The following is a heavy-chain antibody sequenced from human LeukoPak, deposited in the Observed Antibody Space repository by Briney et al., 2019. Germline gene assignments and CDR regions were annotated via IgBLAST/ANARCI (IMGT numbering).Heavy chain of an antibody. Sequence: SETLSLTCTVSGGSISGYYWSWIRQPAEKGLEWIGRIYSSGYTNYNPSLKSRVTMSVDTSKNQFSLKLSSVTAADTAVYYCASGEHDFDSWGQGTLVTVSS. V-gene: IGHV4-4*07. CDR1: GGSISGYY. CDR2: IYSSGYT. CDR3: ASGEHDFDS. D-gene: IGHD1/OR15-1a*01. J-gene: IGHJ4*02.